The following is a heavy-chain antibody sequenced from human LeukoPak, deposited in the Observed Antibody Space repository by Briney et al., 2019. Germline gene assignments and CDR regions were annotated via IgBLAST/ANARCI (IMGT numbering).Heavy chain of an antibody. D-gene: IGHD5-24*01. Sequence: TGGSLRLSCAASGFTFSSYAVHWVRQAPGKGLEWVAVISYDGSNKYYADSVKGRFTMSRDNSKNTLNLQMNSLRAEDTAVYYCGRVRRDGQNLGYLFYRMDGWGQGTTVTVSS. V-gene: IGHV3-30-3*01. CDR1: GFTFSSYA. CDR2: ISYDGSNK. J-gene: IGHJ6*02. CDR3: GRVRRDGQNLGYLFYRMDG.